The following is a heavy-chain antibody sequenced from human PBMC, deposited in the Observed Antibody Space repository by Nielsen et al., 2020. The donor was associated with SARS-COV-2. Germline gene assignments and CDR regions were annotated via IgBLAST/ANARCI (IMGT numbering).Heavy chain of an antibody. D-gene: IGHD3-10*01. V-gene: IGHV3-23*01. J-gene: IGHJ3*01. CDR1: GFTFSTYA. CDR3: AKDGVVRGDALDL. Sequence: LSLTCAASGFTFSTYAMAWVRRAPGRGLQWVTGVSASGGSTYYTDSVKGRFSTSRDNSKNTLFLQMHSLRVEDTALYYCAKDGVVRGDALDLWGQGTMVTVSS. CDR2: VSASGGST.